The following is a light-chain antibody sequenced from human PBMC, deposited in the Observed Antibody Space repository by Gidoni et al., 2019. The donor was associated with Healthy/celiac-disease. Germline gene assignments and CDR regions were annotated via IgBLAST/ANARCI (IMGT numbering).Light chain of an antibody. CDR1: QSVSSSY. CDR3: QQYGSSPFT. Sequence: EIVLPQSPGTLSLSPGERATLSCRASQSVSSSYLAWYQHKPGQAPRLLMYGASSRATGIPDRFSGSGSGTDFTLTSSRLEPEDFAVYYCQQYGSSPFTFGPGTKVDIK. J-gene: IGKJ3*01. V-gene: IGKV3-20*01. CDR2: GAS.